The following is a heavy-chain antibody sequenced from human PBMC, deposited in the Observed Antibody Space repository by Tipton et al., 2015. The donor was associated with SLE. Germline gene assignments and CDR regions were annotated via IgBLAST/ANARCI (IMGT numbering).Heavy chain of an antibody. CDR3: ARGRTNFGVVPAGDSFDI. J-gene: IGHJ3*02. Sequence: TLSLTCTVSGDSISSYYYTWIRQSPGKGLEWIGYIYNSGSTDYNPSLKSRVAISVDTSKNHFSLNLRSVTAADTAVYYCARGRTNFGVVPAGDSFDIWGQGTMVTVSS. CDR2: IYNSGST. D-gene: IGHD3-3*01. V-gene: IGHV4-59*01. CDR1: GDSISSYY.